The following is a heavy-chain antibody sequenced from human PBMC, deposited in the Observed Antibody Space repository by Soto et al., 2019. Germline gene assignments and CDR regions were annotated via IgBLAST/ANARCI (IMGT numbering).Heavy chain of an antibody. CDR1: GFTFSSYA. CDR3: AIDLLSGSHSGDFDY. D-gene: IGHD1-26*01. V-gene: IGHV3-23*01. Sequence: EVQLLESGGGLVQPGGSLRLSCAASGFTFSSYAMSWVRQAPGKGLEWFPAISTSGGSPYYPDSVKGRFTISRDNSKNTLYQQMNSLRAEDTAIFYCAIDLLSGSHSGDFDYWGQGTLVTVSS. CDR2: ISTSGGSP. J-gene: IGHJ4*02.